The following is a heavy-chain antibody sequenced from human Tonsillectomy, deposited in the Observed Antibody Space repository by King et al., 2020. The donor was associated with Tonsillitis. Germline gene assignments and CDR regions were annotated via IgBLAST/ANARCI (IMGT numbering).Heavy chain of an antibody. J-gene: IGHJ4*02. CDR3: AKEMGGYCSSNSCYRFGNIDY. CDR2: ISWNSGSI. V-gene: IGHV3-9*01. Sequence: VQLVESGGGLVQPGRSLRLSCAASGFTFDDYAMHWVRQAPGKGLEWVSGISWNSGSIGYADSVKGRFTISRDNAKNSLFLQMNSLRAEDTALYYCAKEMGGYCSSNSCYRFGNIDYWGQRTLVTVSS. D-gene: IGHD2-2*02. CDR1: GFTFDDYA.